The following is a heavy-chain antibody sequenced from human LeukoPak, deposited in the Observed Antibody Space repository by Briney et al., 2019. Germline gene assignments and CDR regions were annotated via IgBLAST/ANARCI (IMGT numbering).Heavy chain of an antibody. V-gene: IGHV3-30*04. D-gene: IGHD1/OR15-1a*01. Sequence: GGSLRLSCAGSGFTFRSYVMHWVRQAPGKGLEWVAGISHDGSNKFCADSVKGRFTISRDISDNTLYLQLSSLRPEDTAVYYCARERPGTYYFDYWGQGTLVTVSS. CDR2: ISHDGSNK. CDR3: ARERPGTYYFDY. J-gene: IGHJ4*02. CDR1: GFTFRSYV.